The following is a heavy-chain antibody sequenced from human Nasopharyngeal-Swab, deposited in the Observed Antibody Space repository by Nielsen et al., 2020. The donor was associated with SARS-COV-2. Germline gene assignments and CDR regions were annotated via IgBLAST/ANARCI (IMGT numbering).Heavy chain of an antibody. Sequence: ASVKVSCKASGYTFTSYGISWVRRAPGQGLEWMGWISAYNGNTNYAQKLQGRVTMTTDTSTSTAYMELRSLRSDDTAVYYCARRYHADDYYYYMDVWGKGTTVTVSS. J-gene: IGHJ6*03. V-gene: IGHV1-18*04. D-gene: IGHD2-2*01. CDR2: ISAYNGNT. CDR3: ARRYHADDYYYYMDV. CDR1: GYTFTSYG.